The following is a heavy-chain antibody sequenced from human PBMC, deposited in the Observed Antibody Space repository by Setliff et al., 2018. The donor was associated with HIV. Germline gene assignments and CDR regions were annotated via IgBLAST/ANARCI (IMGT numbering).Heavy chain of an antibody. V-gene: IGHV1-46*01. CDR2: INPSGGRT. Sequence: ASVKVSCKASGYTFTSYGISWVRQAPGQGLEWMGLINPSGGRTSYAQKFQGRLTMTRDTSRSTVYMELSSLRSDDTAVYYCARDYIHVFDIWGQGTMVTVS. J-gene: IGHJ3*02. CDR1: GYTFTSYG. CDR3: ARDYIHVFDI.